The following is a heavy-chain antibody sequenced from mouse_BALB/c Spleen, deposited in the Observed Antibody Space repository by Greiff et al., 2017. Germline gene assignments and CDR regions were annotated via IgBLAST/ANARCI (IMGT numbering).Heavy chain of an antibody. CDR2: IDPENGDT. CDR3: NACNYGNYDAMDD. CDR1: GFTIKDYS. D-gene: IGHD2-1*01. J-gene: IGHJ4*01. V-gene: IGHV14-4*02. Sequence: EVQLQQSGAELVRSGASVKLSCTASGFTIKDYSMHWVKQRPEQGLEWIGWIDPENGDTEYAPKFQGQATMTADTSSNTAYLQLSSLTSEDTAVYYCNACNYGNYDAMDDWGQGTSVTVSA.